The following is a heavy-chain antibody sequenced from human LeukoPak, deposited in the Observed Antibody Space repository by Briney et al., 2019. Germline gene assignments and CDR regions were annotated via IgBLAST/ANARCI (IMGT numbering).Heavy chain of an antibody. Sequence: GGSLRLSCAASGFIFSNYGMHWVRQAPGKGLEWVALTWYDESNKYYADSVKGRFTISRDNSKNTLYLQMNSLRAEDTAVYYCTTIAMVRGVIMSFWGQGTLVTVSS. CDR1: GFIFSNYG. J-gene: IGHJ4*02. V-gene: IGHV3-33*01. CDR2: TWYDESNK. D-gene: IGHD3-10*01. CDR3: TTIAMVRGVIMSF.